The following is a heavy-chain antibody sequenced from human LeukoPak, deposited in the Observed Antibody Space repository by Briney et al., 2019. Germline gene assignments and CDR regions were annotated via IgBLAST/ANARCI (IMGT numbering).Heavy chain of an antibody. Sequence: GGSLRLSCAASGFTFSSYAMSWVRQAPGKGLEWVSAISGSGGNTYYADSVKGRFTISRDNSKNTLYLQMNSLRAEDTAVYYCAKDPQLLWFGDISYYMDVWGKGTTVTVSS. V-gene: IGHV3-23*01. CDR1: GFTFSSYA. CDR3: AKDPQLLWFGDISYYMDV. CDR2: ISGSGGNT. J-gene: IGHJ6*03. D-gene: IGHD3-10*01.